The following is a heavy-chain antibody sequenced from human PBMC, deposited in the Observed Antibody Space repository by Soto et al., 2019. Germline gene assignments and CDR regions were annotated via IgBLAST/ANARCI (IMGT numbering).Heavy chain of an antibody. J-gene: IGHJ4*02. CDR3: ARAQGDSSGYYYADY. D-gene: IGHD3-22*01. CDR2: ISYDGSNK. V-gene: IGHV3-30-3*01. CDR1: GFTFSSYA. Sequence: PGGSLRLSCAASGFTFSSYAMHWVRQAPGKGLEWVAVISYDGSNKYYADSVKGRFTISRDNSKNALYLQMNSLRAEDTAVYYCARAQGDSSGYYYADYWGQGT.